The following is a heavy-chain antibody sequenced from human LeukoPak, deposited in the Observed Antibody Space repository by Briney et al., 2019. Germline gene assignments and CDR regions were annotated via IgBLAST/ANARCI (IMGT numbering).Heavy chain of an antibody. CDR2: INPNSGGT. CDR3: ARAQSFFGVVITDYYCYGMDV. D-gene: IGHD3-3*01. Sequence: ASVKVSCKASGYTFTGYYMHWVRQAPGQGLEWMGWINPNSGGTNYAQKFQGRVTMTRDTSISTAYMELSRLRSDDTAVYYCARAQSFFGVVITDYYCYGMDVWGQGTTVTVSS. CDR1: GYTFTGYY. J-gene: IGHJ6*02. V-gene: IGHV1-2*02.